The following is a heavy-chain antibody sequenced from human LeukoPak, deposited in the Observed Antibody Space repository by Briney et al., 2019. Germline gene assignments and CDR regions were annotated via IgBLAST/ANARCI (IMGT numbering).Heavy chain of an antibody. CDR3: AKETKDVMTTVTTGYFDY. CDR2: ISWNSGSI. V-gene: IGHV3-9*01. D-gene: IGHD4-17*01. CDR1: GFTFDDYA. J-gene: IGHJ4*02. Sequence: PGGSLRLSCAASGFTFDDYAMHWVRQAPGKGLEWVSGISWNSGSIGYADSVKGRFTISRDNAKNSLYLQMNSLRAEDTALYYCAKETKDVMTTVTTGYFDYWGQGTLVTVSS.